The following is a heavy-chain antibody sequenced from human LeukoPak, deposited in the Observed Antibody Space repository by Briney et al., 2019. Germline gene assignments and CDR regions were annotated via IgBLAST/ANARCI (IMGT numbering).Heavy chain of an antibody. V-gene: IGHV3-15*01. Sequence: GGSLRLSCAASGFTFSNAWMSWVRQARGKGREWVGGIKSKTDDGTPDYAAPVKGAFTISRDDSKNTLYLQMNSLKTEDTAVYYCTTDRGDYGSGSYEIYYYYMDVWGKGTTVTVSS. J-gene: IGHJ6*03. D-gene: IGHD3-10*01. CDR2: IKSKTDDGTP. CDR3: TTDRGDYGSGSYEIYYYYMDV. CDR1: GFTFSNAW.